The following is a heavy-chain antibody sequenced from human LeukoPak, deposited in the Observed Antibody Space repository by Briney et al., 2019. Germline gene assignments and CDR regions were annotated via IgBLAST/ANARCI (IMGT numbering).Heavy chain of an antibody. CDR3: ARGSGCSGGSCYYLDY. Sequence: SETLSLTCAVYGGSFSGYYWSWIRQPPGKGLEWIGGINHSGSTNYNPSLKSRVTISVDTSKNQFSLKLSSVTAADTAVYYCARGSGCSGGSCYYLDYWGQGTLVTVSS. J-gene: IGHJ4*02. V-gene: IGHV4-34*01. CDR2: INHSGST. D-gene: IGHD2-15*01. CDR1: GGSFSGYY.